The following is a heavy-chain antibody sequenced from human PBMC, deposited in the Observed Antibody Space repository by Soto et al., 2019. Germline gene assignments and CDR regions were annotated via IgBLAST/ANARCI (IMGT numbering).Heavy chain of an antibody. CDR2: IKSKRDGGTA. V-gene: IGHV3-15*07. CDR1: AFTVTNAW. D-gene: IGHD2-21*01. CDR3: ISMIGFQTGRDC. Sequence: EVQLVESGGGLVKPGGSLRLSCGGSAFTVTNAWMNWVRQAPGKGLEWVGLIKSKRDGGTADYAAPVKGRFTISKDDLKNTLYLQIHSLTTVDTAMYYCISMIGFQTGRDCWGQGTLVTVSS. J-gene: IGHJ4*02.